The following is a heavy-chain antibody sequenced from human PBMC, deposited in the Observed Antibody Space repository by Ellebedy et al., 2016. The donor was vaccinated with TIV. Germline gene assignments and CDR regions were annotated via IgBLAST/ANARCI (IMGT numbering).Heavy chain of an antibody. Sequence: GESLKISCAASGFTFSSYAMSWVRQAPGKGLEWVSAISGSGGSTYYADSVKGRFTISRDNSKNTLYLQMNSLRAEDTAVYYCAKGGYSSGWSYYFDYWGQGTLVTVSS. CDR2: ISGSGGST. D-gene: IGHD6-19*01. CDR1: GFTFSSYA. V-gene: IGHV3-23*01. CDR3: AKGGYSSGWSYYFDY. J-gene: IGHJ4*02.